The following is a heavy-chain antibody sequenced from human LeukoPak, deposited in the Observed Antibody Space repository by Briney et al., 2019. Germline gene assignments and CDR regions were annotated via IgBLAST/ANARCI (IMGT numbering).Heavy chain of an antibody. J-gene: IGHJ4*02. V-gene: IGHV3-7*01. D-gene: IGHD6-19*01. Sequence: GGSLRLSCAASGFTFSSYWMSWVRQAPGKGLEWVANIKQDGSEKQYVDSLKGRVTISRDNAKNSPYLEMNSLRAEDTAVYYRARASSGWFHDWGQGTLVTVSS. CDR1: GFTFSSYW. CDR2: IKQDGSEK. CDR3: ARASSGWFHD.